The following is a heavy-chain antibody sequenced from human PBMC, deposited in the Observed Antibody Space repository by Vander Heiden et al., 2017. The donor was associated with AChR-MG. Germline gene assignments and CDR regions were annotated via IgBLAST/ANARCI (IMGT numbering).Heavy chain of an antibody. Sequence: QVQLVASGGGVVQPGRSLRPSCPASGFTFSSYAMHGVRQAPGKGLEWVAVISYDGSNKYYAGSVKGRFTISRDNSKNTLYLQMNSLRAEDTAVYYCARDPGGPNAYYYYYYMDVWGKGTTVTVSS. D-gene: IGHD3-16*01. CDR2: ISYDGSNK. J-gene: IGHJ6*03. CDR1: GFTFSSYA. CDR3: ARDPGGPNAYYYYYYMDV. V-gene: IGHV3-30-3*01.